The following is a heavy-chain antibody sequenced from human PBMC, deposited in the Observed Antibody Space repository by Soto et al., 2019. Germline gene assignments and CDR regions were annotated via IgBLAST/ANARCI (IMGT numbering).Heavy chain of an antibody. V-gene: IGHV4-39*01. CDR1: GGSISSSSYY. CDR3: ARGAGMGYDILTGYYFFDY. Sequence: SETLSLTCTVSGGSISSSSYYWGWIRQPPGKGLEWIGSIYYSGSTYYNPSLKSRVTISVDTSKNQFSLKLSSVTAADTAVYYCARGAGMGYDILTGYYFFDYWGQGTLVTVSS. CDR2: IYYSGST. J-gene: IGHJ4*02. D-gene: IGHD3-9*01.